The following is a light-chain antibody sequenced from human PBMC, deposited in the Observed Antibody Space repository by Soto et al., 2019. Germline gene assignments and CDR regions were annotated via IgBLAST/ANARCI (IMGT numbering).Light chain of an antibody. Sequence: EIVMTQSPATLSVSPGESATLSCRASQSVSSSYLAWYQQKPGQAPRLLIYGASSRATGIPDRFSGSGSGTDFTLTISRLEPEDFAVYYCQQYGSSPSITFGQGTRLEIK. J-gene: IGKJ5*01. V-gene: IGKV3-20*01. CDR2: GAS. CDR3: QQYGSSPSIT. CDR1: QSVSSSY.